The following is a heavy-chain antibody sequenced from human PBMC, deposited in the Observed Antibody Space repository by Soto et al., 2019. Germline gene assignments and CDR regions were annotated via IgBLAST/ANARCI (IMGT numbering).Heavy chain of an antibody. J-gene: IGHJ4*02. CDR3: VRVVHYNNPDF. CDR2: INSDGSSS. V-gene: IGHV3-74*01. CDR1: GFTFSSYW. D-gene: IGHD4-4*01. Sequence: GGSLRLSCAASGFTFSSYWMHWVRQAPGKGLVWVSRINSDGSSSIYAESVKGRFTISRDNAKNTLYLQMNSLSAEDTAVYYCVRVVHYNNPDFWGQGTLVTVSS.